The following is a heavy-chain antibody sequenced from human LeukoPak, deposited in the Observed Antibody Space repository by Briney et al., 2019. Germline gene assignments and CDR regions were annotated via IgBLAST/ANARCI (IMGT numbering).Heavy chain of an antibody. CDR2: IYYSGST. D-gene: IGHD3-22*01. V-gene: IGHV4-31*03. Sequence: SETLSLTCTVSGGSISSGGYYWNWIRQHPGKGLEWIGYIYYSGSTYYNPSLKSRVTISVDTSKNQFSLKLSSVTAADTAVYYCARAQVSHLCYDSSGYTQFDHWGQGTLVTVSS. CDR3: ARAQVSHLCYDSSGYTQFDH. CDR1: GGSISSGGYY. J-gene: IGHJ4*02.